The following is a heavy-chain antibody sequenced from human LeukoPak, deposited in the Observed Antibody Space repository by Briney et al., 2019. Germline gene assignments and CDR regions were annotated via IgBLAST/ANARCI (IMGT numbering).Heavy chain of an antibody. D-gene: IGHD3-22*01. Sequence: GGSLRLSCAASGFTFSSYGMHWVRQAPGKGLEWVAFIRYDGSNKYYADSVKGRFTISRDNSKNTLYLQMNSLRIEDTAVYYCAKGGGYDSSGYYYDYWGQGTLVTVSS. CDR2: IRYDGSNK. J-gene: IGHJ4*02. CDR3: AKGGGYDSSGYYYDY. CDR1: GFTFSSYG. V-gene: IGHV3-30*02.